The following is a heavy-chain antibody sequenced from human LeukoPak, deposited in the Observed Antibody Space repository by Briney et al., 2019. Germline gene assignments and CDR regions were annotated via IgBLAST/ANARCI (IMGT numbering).Heavy chain of an antibody. CDR1: GGSFSGYY. CDR2: IYTSGST. Sequence: PSETLSLTCAVYGGSFSGYYWSWIRQPAGKGLEWIGRIYTSGSTNYNPSLKSRVTISVDTSKNQFSLKLSSVTAADTAVYYCARIAVAGVRKYFDYWGQGTLVTVSS. CDR3: ARIAVAGVRKYFDY. J-gene: IGHJ4*02. D-gene: IGHD6-19*01. V-gene: IGHV4-59*10.